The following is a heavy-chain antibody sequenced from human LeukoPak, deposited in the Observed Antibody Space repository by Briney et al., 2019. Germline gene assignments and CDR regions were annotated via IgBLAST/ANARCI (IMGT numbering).Heavy chain of an antibody. CDR3: ARGSGYYSHDAFDI. CDR2: INPSGGLT. J-gene: IGHJ3*02. CDR1: GYTFTTYY. D-gene: IGHD3-3*01. Sequence: GASVKVSCKASGYTFTTYYFFWVRQAPGQGLEWMGIINPSGGLTTYAQRFQGRVTLTRDMSTSTVYMELSSLRFEDTAVYYCARGSGYYSHDAFDIWGQGTMVTVSS. V-gene: IGHV1-46*01.